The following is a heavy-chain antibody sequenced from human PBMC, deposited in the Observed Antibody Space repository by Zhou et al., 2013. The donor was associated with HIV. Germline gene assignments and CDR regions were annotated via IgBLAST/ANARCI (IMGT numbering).Heavy chain of an antibody. D-gene: IGHD3-22*01. Sequence: QVQLVQSGAEVKKPGASVKVSCKASGYTFTNYDINWVRQATGQGLEWMGGIIPFFGTANYAQKFQGRVAITAAESTRTAYLELSRLRSDDTAVYYCARQLNFYDSSALGNSFXYWAREPGHRLL. CDR2: IIPFFGTA. CDR1: GYTFTNYD. CDR3: ARQLNFYDSSALGNSFXY. V-gene: IGHV1-69*01. J-gene: IGHJ4*02.